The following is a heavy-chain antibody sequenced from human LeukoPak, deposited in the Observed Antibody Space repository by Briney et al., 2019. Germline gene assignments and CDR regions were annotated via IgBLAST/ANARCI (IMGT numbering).Heavy chain of an antibody. J-gene: IGHJ4*02. CDR2: INSDGRTT. CDR3: ARDLIGFLEWLLYFDY. V-gene: IGHV3-74*01. D-gene: IGHD3-3*01. CDR1: GFTFDDYA. Sequence: GGSLRLSCAASGFTFDDYAMHWVRQAPGKGLVWVSRINSDGRTTSYADSVKGRFTISRDNAKNTLYLQMSSLRAEDTAVYYCARDLIGFLEWLLYFDYWGQGTLVTVSS.